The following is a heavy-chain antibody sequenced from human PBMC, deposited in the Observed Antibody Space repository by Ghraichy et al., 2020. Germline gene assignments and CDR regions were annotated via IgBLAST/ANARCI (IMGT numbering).Heavy chain of an antibody. CDR2: ISGSGGST. CDR3: AKDLGRKYYYGSGSSALDY. CDR1: GFTFSSYA. D-gene: IGHD3-10*01. Sequence: GGSLRLSCAASGFTFSSYAMSWVRQAPGKGLEWVSAISGSGGSTYYADSVKGRFTISRDNSKNTLYLQMNSLRAEDTAVYYCAKDLGRKYYYGSGSSALDYWGQGTLVTVSS. V-gene: IGHV3-23*01. J-gene: IGHJ4*02.